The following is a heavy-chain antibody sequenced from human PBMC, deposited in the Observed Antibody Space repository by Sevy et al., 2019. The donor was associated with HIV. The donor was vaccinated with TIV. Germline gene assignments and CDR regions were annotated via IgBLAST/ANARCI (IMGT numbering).Heavy chain of an antibody. CDR3: ARDRGPERRVVVMIRYYYYYYMDV. D-gene: IGHD3-22*01. V-gene: IGHV4-61*02. CDR1: GGSISSGSYY. J-gene: IGHJ6*03. Sequence: SETLSLTCTVSGGSISSGSYYWSWIRQPAGKGLEWIGRIYTSRSTNYNPSLKSRVTISVDTSKNQFSLKLSSVTAADTAVYYCARDRGPERRVVVMIRYYYYYYMDVWGKGTTVTVSS. CDR2: IYTSRST.